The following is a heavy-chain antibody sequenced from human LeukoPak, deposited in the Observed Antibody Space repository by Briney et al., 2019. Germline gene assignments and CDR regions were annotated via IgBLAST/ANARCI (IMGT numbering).Heavy chain of an antibody. V-gene: IGHV4-59*12. Sequence: SETLSLTCTVSGGSISSYYWSWIRQPPGKGLEWIGYIYYSGSTNYNPSLKSRVTISVDTSKNQFSLKLSSVTAADTAVYYCALRAHIIAVAGSFDYWGQGTLVTVSS. CDR2: IYYSGST. J-gene: IGHJ4*02. D-gene: IGHD6-19*01. CDR1: GGSISSYY. CDR3: ALRAHIIAVAGSFDY.